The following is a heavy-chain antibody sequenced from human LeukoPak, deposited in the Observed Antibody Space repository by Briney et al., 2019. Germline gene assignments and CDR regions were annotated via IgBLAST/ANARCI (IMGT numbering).Heavy chain of an antibody. V-gene: IGHV3-48*04. Sequence: GGSLRLSCTASGFTFSTYSMNWVRQAPGKGLEWVSYISSTSSTIYYADSVKGRFTISRDNAKNSLFLQMNSLRAEDTAVYYCARDPAYGAPDGWGQGTLVIVSS. CDR3: ARDPAYGAPDG. CDR1: GFTFSTYS. D-gene: IGHD4-17*01. J-gene: IGHJ4*02. CDR2: ISSTSSTI.